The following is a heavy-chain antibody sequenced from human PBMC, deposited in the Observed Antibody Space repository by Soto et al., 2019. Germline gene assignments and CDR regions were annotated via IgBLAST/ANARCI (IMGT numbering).Heavy chain of an antibody. J-gene: IGHJ6*02. Sequence: EVQLVESGGGLVQPGGSLRLSCAASGFTVSSNYMSWVRQAPGKGLEWVSVIYSGGSTYYADSVKGRFIISRDNSKNKLYLQMNSLRAEDTAVYYCARDVAGRAWGQGTTVTVSS. CDR1: GFTVSSNY. CDR2: IYSGGST. D-gene: IGHD2-15*01. V-gene: IGHV3-66*01. CDR3: ARDVAGRA.